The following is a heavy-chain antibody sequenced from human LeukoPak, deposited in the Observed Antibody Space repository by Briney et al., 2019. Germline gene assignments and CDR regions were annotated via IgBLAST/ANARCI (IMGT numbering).Heavy chain of an antibody. D-gene: IGHD2-8*01. Sequence: PSGTLSLTCGVSGGSISNTNWWSWVRQPPGQGLEWIGEISLTGLTHYNPSLESRVTVSLGKSMNQLSLNLTSVAAADTAVYYCSRENGAFSPFGYWGQGTLVTVLS. CDR1: GGSISNTNW. CDR2: ISLTGLT. J-gene: IGHJ4*02. V-gene: IGHV4-4*02. CDR3: SRENGAFSPFGY.